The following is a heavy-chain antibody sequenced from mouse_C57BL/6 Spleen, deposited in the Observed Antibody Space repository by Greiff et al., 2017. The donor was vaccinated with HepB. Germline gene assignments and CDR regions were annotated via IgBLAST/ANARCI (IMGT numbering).Heavy chain of an antibody. CDR2: ISSGSSTI. J-gene: IGHJ3*01. D-gene: IGHD2-14*01. V-gene: IGHV5-17*01. CDR1: GFTFSDYG. CDR3: ATEYDSAWFAY. Sequence: EVQLVESGGGLVKPGGSLKLSCAASGFTFSDYGMHWVRQAPEKGLEWVAYISSGSSTIYYADTVKGRFTIARDNAKNTLFLQMTSLRSEDTAMYYCATEYDSAWFAYWGQGTLVTVSA.